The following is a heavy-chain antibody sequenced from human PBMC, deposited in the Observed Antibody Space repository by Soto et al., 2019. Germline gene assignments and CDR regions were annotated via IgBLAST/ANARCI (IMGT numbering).Heavy chain of an antibody. D-gene: IGHD7-27*01. V-gene: IGHV3-30*18. J-gene: IGHJ4*02. CDR1: GFTFSSYG. Sequence: PXESLSLSFAASGFTFSSYGMHWVRQAPGRGLEWVALISYDGSNKYYEDSVKGRFTISRDNSKNTLYLQMNSLRAEDTAVYYCAKLYTAGKETYLGGFDYWGQGALVTVSS. CDR2: ISYDGSNK. CDR3: AKLYTAGKETYLGGFDY.